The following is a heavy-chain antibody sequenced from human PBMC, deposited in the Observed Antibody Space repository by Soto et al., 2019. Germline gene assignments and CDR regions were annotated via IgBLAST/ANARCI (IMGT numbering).Heavy chain of an antibody. J-gene: IGHJ4*02. CDR2: IYYSGST. CDR1: GGSISSGGYY. D-gene: IGHD3-9*01. CDR3: ARDSRHDILTGPDY. V-gene: IGHV4-31*03. Sequence: SETLSLTCTVSGGSISSGGYYWSWIRQHPGKGLEWIGYIYYSGSTYYNPSLKSRVTISVDTSKNQFSLKLSSVTAADTAVYYCARDSRHDILTGPDYWGQGTLVTVSS.